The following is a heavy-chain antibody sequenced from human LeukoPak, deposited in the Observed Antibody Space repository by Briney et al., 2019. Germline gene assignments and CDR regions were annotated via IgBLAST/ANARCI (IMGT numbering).Heavy chain of an antibody. CDR1: GGSISSSNW. J-gene: IGHJ4*02. Sequence: SGTLSLTCAVSGGSISSSNWWGWVRQPPGKGLGWVGEIYHSGSTNYNPPLKSRVTISVDQSKHQFSLKLSSVTAADTAVYYCARVRADPYSSSWYVDYWGQGTLVTVSS. CDR3: ARVRADPYSSSWYVDY. V-gene: IGHV4-4*02. D-gene: IGHD6-13*01. CDR2: IYHSGST.